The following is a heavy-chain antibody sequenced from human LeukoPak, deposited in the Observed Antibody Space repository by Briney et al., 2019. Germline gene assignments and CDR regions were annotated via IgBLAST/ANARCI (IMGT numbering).Heavy chain of an antibody. V-gene: IGHV1-8*01. D-gene: IGHD3-16*01. CDR3: ARGATFQRQALAY. J-gene: IGHJ4*02. Sequence: ASVKVSCKASGYIFTEYDINWVRQAAGQGPELMGWINPNSYNKAYTGKFQGRLTMTTNTSITTVYMELSSLRSEDTAIYYCARGATFQRQALAYWGQGTLVIVSS. CDR2: INPNSYNK. CDR1: GYIFTEYD.